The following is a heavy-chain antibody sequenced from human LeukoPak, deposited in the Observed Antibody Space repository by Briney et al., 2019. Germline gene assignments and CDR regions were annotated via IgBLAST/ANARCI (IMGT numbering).Heavy chain of an antibody. D-gene: IGHD4/OR15-4a*01. V-gene: IGHV3-53*01. J-gene: IGHJ4*02. CDR2: IYSGGST. CDR3: VRRAGAYSHPYDY. Sequence: PGGSLRLSCTVSGFTVSSDSMSWVRQAPGKGLEWVSFIYSGGSTHYSDSVKGRFTISRDNSKNTLYLQMNSLRAEDTAVYYCVRRAGAYSHPYDYWGQGTLVTVSS. CDR1: GFTVSSDS.